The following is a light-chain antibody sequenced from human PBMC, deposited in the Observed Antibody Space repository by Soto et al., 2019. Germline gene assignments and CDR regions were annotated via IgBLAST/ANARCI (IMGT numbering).Light chain of an antibody. CDR3: QSYDNSLSGYV. Sequence: QSVLTQPASVSGAPGQRVTISCTGSSSNIGAGYDVHWYHHLPVTAPKLLIYGNSNRPSGVPDRFSGSKSGTSASLAITGLQAEDEADYYCQSYDNSLSGYVFGTGTK. J-gene: IGLJ1*01. CDR2: GNS. V-gene: IGLV1-40*01. CDR1: SSNIGAGYD.